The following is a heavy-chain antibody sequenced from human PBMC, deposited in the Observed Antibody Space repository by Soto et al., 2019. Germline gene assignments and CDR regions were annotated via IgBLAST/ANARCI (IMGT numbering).Heavy chain of an antibody. CDR3: AKGEEKATIGWYFDL. D-gene: IGHD5-12*01. Sequence: QVQLVESGGGVVQPGRSLRLSCAASGFTFSSYGMHWVRQAPGKGLEWVAVISYDGSNKYYADSVKGRFTISRDNSKNSLYLHMNSMRAEDTAVYYCAKGEEKATIGWYFDLWGRGTLVTVSS. V-gene: IGHV3-30*18. CDR1: GFTFSSYG. J-gene: IGHJ2*01. CDR2: ISYDGSNK.